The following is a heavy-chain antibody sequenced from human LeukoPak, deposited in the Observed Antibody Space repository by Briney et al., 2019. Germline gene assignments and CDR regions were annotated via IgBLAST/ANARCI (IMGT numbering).Heavy chain of an antibody. V-gene: IGHV3-33*01. J-gene: IGHJ4*02. CDR3: VRDPSGSGSAFDS. D-gene: IGHD1-1*01. CDR2: IWFDGSNK. CDR1: GFIFSNDA. Sequence: GRSLRLSCAASGFIFSNDAMHWVRQAPGKGLEWVAFIWFDGSNKHYADSVKGRFTISRDNSEDTLYLQMNSLRAEDTAVYYCVRDPSGSGSAFDSWGQGALVTVSS.